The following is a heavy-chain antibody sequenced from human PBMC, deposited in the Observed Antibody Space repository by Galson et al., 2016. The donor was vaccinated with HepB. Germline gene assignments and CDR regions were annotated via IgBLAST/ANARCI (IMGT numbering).Heavy chain of an antibody. J-gene: IGHJ4*02. Sequence: SLRLSCAASGFTVINNYMTWFRQAPGKGLEWVSLVYSGGSTYYADSVKGSFTISRDNSKNTLYLQMNSLRAEGTAVYYCASTYPGGYWGQGTLVTVSS. CDR2: VYSGGST. CDR1: GFTVINNY. CDR3: ASTYPGGY. V-gene: IGHV3-66*01.